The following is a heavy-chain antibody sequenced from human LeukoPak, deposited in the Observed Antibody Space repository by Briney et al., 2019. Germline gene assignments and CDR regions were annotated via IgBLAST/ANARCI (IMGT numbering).Heavy chain of an antibody. J-gene: IGHJ4*02. CDR3: ARPHYYGSGSYSGETPSRRRSDY. V-gene: IGHV3-21*01. Sequence: SGGSLRLSCAVSGFTVSSYSMNWVRQAPGKGLEWVSSISSSSSYIYYADSVKGRFTISRDNAKNSLYLQMNSLRAEDTAVYYCARPHYYGSGSYSGETPSRRRSDYWGQGTLVTVSS. CDR2: ISSSSSYI. CDR1: GFTVSSYS. D-gene: IGHD3-10*01.